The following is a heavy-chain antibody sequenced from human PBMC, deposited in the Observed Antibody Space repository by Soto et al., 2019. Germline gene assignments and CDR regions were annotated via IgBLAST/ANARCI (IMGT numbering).Heavy chain of an antibody. V-gene: IGHV1-69*02. D-gene: IGHD3-16*02. CDR2: IFPLTDIP. CDR3: PRGPFVVLNYFES. CDR1: GGTFRNYP. Sequence: QVQLVQSGTEVKKPGSSVKVSCKASGGTFRNYPINWVRQAPGQGLEWMGSIFPLTDIPDYAQNFQARLTISAAKSTSAAYMELSSLTSDDTAMYFCPRGPFVVLNYFESWGQGALVTVSS. J-gene: IGHJ4*02.